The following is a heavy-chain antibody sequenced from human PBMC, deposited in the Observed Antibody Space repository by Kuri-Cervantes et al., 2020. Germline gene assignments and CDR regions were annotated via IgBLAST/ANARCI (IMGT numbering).Heavy chain of an antibody. CDR2: IIPIFGTA. V-gene: IGHV1-69*06. D-gene: IGHD2-2*01. Sequence: SVKVSCKASGGTFSSYAISWVRQAPGQGLEWMGGIIPIFGTANYAQEFQGRVTITADKSTSTAYMELSSLRSEDTAVYYCASIARAETCSSTSCPFDYWGQGALVTVSS. CDR1: GGTFSSYA. CDR3: ASIARAETCSSTSCPFDY. J-gene: IGHJ4*02.